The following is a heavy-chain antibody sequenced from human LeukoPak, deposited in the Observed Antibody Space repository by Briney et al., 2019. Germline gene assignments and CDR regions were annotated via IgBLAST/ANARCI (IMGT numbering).Heavy chain of an antibody. CDR2: INHSGST. Sequence: PSETLSLTCAVYGGSFSGYYWSWIRQPPGEGLEWIGEINHSGSTNYNPSLKSRVTISVDTSKNQFSLKLSSVTAADTAVYYCARDVGLFKAVAGGGYDYWGQGTLVTVSS. CDR1: GGSFSGYY. J-gene: IGHJ4*02. CDR3: ARDVGLFKAVAGGGYDY. V-gene: IGHV4-34*01. D-gene: IGHD6-19*01.